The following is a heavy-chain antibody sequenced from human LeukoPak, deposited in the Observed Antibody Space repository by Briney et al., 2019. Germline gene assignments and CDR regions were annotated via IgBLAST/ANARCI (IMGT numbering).Heavy chain of an antibody. V-gene: IGHV3-7*03. CDR2: IRQDGSEK. D-gene: IGHD1-7*01. J-gene: IGHJ4*02. Sequence: PGGSLRLSCIASGFSFSGYAMSWVRQAPGKGLEWVANIRQDGSEKYYVDSVKGRFTISRDNAKNSLYLQMNSLRAEDTAVYYCAKLPDFDYWGQGTLVTVSS. CDR1: GFSFSGYA. CDR3: AKLPDFDY.